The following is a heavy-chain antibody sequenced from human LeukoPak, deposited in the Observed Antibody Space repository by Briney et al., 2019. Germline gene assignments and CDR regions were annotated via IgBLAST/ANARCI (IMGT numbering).Heavy chain of an antibody. CDR3: ATFGDYGTGFDY. V-gene: IGHV1-18*01. J-gene: IGHJ4*02. CDR2: ISAYNGNT. Sequence: ASVKVSCKASGYTFTSYGISWVRQAPGQGLEWMGWISAYNGNTNYAQNLQGRVTMTTDTSTTTVYMELRSLRSDDTAVYYCATFGDYGTGFDYWGQGTLVTVSS. D-gene: IGHD4-17*01. CDR1: GYTFTSYG.